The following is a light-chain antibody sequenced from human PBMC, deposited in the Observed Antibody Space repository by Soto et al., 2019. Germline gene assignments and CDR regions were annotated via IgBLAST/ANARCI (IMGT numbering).Light chain of an antibody. CDR3: QQHGQWPIT. V-gene: IGKV3D-15*01. CDR1: QSVNSN. J-gene: IGKJ5*01. Sequence: EIVMTQSPATLSVSPGERATLSCRASQSVNSNYLAWYQQKPGQAPRLLIYGISKRATDIPDRFSGSGPGTEFTLTISSLQPEDFATYYCQQHGQWPITFGQGTRLEI. CDR2: GIS.